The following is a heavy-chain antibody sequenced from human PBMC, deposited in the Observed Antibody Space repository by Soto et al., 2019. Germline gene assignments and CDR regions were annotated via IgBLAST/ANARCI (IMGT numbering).Heavy chain of an antibody. V-gene: IGHV3-23*01. D-gene: IGHD6-19*01. Sequence: GGSLRLSCAASGFTFSSSAMSWVRQAPGKGLEWVSSISGGGGSTYYADSVKGRFTISRDNSKNTLYLQMDSLRAEDTAVYYREKHTSSGYFDYWGQGTLVTVSS. CDR3: EKHTSSGYFDY. J-gene: IGHJ4*02. CDR1: GFTFSSSA. CDR2: ISGGGGST.